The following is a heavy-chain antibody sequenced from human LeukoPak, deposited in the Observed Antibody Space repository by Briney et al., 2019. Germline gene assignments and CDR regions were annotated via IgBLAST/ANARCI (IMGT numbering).Heavy chain of an antibody. CDR2: IYYSGST. D-gene: IGHD5-24*01. Sequence: PSETLSLTCTVSGGSISNYYWSWIPQPPGKGLEWIGYIYYSGSTKYNPTLKSRVTISVDTSKNQFSLRLSPVTAADTAVYYCARDSSWMATTNYYYYYMDVWGKGTTVTVSS. CDR1: GGSISNYY. J-gene: IGHJ6*03. CDR3: ARDSSWMATTNYYYYYMDV. V-gene: IGHV4-59*01.